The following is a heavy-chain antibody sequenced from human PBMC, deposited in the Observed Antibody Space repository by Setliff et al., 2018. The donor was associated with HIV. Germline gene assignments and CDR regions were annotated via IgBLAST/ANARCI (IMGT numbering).Heavy chain of an antibody. J-gene: IGHJ3*02. CDR2: IYTSGST. CDR1: GGSINSGHYY. D-gene: IGHD2-2*01. V-gene: IGHV4-61*02. CDR3: ARVFMPRGGAFDI. Sequence: SETLSLTCSVSGGSINSGHYYWSWIRHHPGKGLEWIGRIYTSGSTNYNPSLKSRVTISVDTSKNQFSLRLNSVTAADTAVYYCARVFMPRGGAFDIWGQGTMVTVSS.